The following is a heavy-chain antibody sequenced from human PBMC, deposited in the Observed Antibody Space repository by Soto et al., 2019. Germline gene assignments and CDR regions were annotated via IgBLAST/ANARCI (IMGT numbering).Heavy chain of an antibody. CDR2: IIPILGIA. J-gene: IGHJ3*02. V-gene: IGHV1-69*02. Sequence: ASVKVSCKASGGTFSSYTISWVRQAPGQGLEWMGRIIPILGIANYAQKFQGRVTIAADKSTSTAYMELSSLRSEDTAVYYCARQDRNFRAFDIWGQGTMVTVSS. CDR1: GGTFSSYT. CDR3: ARQDRNFRAFDI.